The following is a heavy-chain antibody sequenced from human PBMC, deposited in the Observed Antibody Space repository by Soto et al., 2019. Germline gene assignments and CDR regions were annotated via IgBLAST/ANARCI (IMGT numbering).Heavy chain of an antibody. CDR1: GFTFSSYA. CDR3: ARGGAPDS. Sequence: QVQLVESGGGVVQPGRSLRLSCAASGFTFSSYAMHWVRQAPGKGLEWVAVISYDGSNKYYADSVKGRFTISRDNSKNTLYLQMNSLRAEDTAVYYCARGGAPDSWGQGTLVTVSS. CDR2: ISYDGSNK. V-gene: IGHV3-30-3*01. D-gene: IGHD3-16*01. J-gene: IGHJ4*02.